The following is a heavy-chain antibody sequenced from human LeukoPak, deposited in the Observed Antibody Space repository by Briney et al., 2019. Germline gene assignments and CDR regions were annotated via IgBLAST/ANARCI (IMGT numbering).Heavy chain of an antibody. CDR2: ISTSGSYK. D-gene: IGHD3-10*01. Sequence: SGGSLRLSCAASGFTFSSYSMNWVRQAPGKGLEWVSSISTSGSYKYYTDSVKGRFTISRDNSKNTLYLQMNSLRAEDTAVYYCARVNGSGSYDAFDIWGQGTMVTVSS. J-gene: IGHJ3*02. CDR1: GFTFSSYS. CDR3: ARVNGSGSYDAFDI. V-gene: IGHV3-21*04.